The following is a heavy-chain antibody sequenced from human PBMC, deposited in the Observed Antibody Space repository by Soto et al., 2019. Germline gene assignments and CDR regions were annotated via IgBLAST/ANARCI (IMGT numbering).Heavy chain of an antibody. CDR1: SGSVGSTYYY. CDR2: IYYSGRT. V-gene: IGHV4-61*01. J-gene: IGHJ4*02. CDR3: ARGGYSGRLYYFDY. D-gene: IGHD2-15*01. Sequence: SETRSLTCFLPSGSVGSTYYYWSWVRQPPGKGLEWIGYIYYSGRTDYKSSLKSRVTISLDPSKNQASLKFNSVTAADTAVYYCARGGYSGRLYYFDYWGLGTLVTVS.